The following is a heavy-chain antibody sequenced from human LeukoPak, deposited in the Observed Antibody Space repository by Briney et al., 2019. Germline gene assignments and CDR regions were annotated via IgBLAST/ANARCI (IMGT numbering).Heavy chain of an antibody. J-gene: IGHJ4*02. V-gene: IGHV3-23*01. CDR3: AKDSGNSGWYVDN. CDR2: ISANGAGT. CDR1: GFTFSNYA. Sequence: QSGGSLRLSCATSGFTFSNYAMRWFRQAPGKGLEWVSSISANGAGTYYADSVKGRFTISRDNSNNTVYLQMNSLRAEDTAVYYCAKDSGNSGWYVDNWGQGTLVTVSS. D-gene: IGHD6-19*01.